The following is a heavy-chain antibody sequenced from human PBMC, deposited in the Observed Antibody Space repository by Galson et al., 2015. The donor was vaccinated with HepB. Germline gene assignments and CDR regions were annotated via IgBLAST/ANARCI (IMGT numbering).Heavy chain of an antibody. CDR3: AREGGAGTITVGFDY. CDR1: GSTFSSYG. V-gene: IGHV3-33*01. CDR2: IWYDGSNK. D-gene: IGHD6-13*01. J-gene: IGHJ4*02. Sequence: SLRLSCAASGSTFSSYGMHWVRQAPGKGLEWVAVIWYDGSNKYYADSVKGRFTISRDNSKNTLYLQMNSLRAEDTAVYYCAREGGAGTITVGFDYWGQGTLVTVSS.